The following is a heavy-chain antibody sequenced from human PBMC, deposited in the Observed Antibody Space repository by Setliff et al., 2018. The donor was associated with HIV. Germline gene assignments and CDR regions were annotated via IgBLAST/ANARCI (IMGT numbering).Heavy chain of an antibody. Sequence: LSLTCTVSGDSINGYFWSWIRQPAGKGLEWIGRIFTSGITNYSPSLKSRVTMSADTSKNQFSLNLTSVTAADTAVYYCAREPKGGDDRALDYWGQGTLVTVSS. D-gene: IGHD3-16*01. V-gene: IGHV4-4*07. CDR2: IFTSGIT. J-gene: IGHJ4*02. CDR1: GDSINGYF. CDR3: AREPKGGDDRALDY.